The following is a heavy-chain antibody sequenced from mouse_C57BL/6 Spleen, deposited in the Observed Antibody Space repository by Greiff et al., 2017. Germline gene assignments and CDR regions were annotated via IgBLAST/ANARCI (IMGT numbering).Heavy chain of an antibody. V-gene: IGHV5-17*01. J-gene: IGHJ1*03. Sequence: EVQVVESGGGLVQPGGSLKLSCAASGFTFSDYGMHWVRQAPEKGLEWVAYISSGSSNIYYADTVKVRFTISRDNTKDTLFLRMTTLRSEDMALYYSVRDGCDGDWDFGGWGTVATVTVAS. CDR3: VRDGCDGDWDFGG. CDR2: ISSGSSNI. CDR1: GFTFSDYG. D-gene: IGHD2-2*01.